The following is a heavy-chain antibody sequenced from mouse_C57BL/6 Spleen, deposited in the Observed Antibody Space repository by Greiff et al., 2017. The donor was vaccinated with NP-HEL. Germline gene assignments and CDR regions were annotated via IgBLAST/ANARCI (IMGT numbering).Heavy chain of an antibody. CDR3: ARFITTVVQEDY. J-gene: IGHJ4*01. V-gene: IGHV1-7*01. CDR1: GYTFTSYW. Sequence: QVHVKQSGAELAKPGASVKLSCKASGYTFTSYWMHWVKQRPGQGLEWIGYINPSSGYTKYNQKFKDKATLTADKSSSTAYMQLSSLTYEDSAVYYCARFITTVVQEDYWGQGTSVTVSS. CDR2: INPSSGYT. D-gene: IGHD1-1*01.